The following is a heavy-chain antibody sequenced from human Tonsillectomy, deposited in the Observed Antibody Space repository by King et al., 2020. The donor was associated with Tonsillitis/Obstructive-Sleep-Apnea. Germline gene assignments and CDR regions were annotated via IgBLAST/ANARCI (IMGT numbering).Heavy chain of an antibody. D-gene: IGHD4-11*01. CDR2: IWYDGSNK. Sequence: VQLVQSGGGVVQPGRSLGFSCAASGFTFSSYGMHWGRQAPGKGLEWVAVIWYDGSNKYYADSVKGRFTISRDNSKNTLYLQMNSLRAEDTAVYYCARMTTGGIGYWGQGTLVTVSS. CDR1: GFTFSSYG. V-gene: IGHV3-33*01. CDR3: ARMTTGGIGY. J-gene: IGHJ4*02.